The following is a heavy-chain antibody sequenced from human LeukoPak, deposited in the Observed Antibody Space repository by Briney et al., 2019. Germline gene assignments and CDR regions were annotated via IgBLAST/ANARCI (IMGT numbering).Heavy chain of an antibody. CDR1: GGSFSGYY. J-gene: IGHJ5*02. CDR3: ARLGPIVATIPWFDP. D-gene: IGHD5-12*01. V-gene: IGHV4-59*01. CDR2: IYYSGST. Sequence: SETLSLTCAVYGGSFSGYYWSWIRQPPGKGLEWIGYIYYSGSTNYNPSLKSRVTISVDTSKNQFSLKLSSVTAADTAVYYCARLGPIVATIPWFDPWGQGTLVTVSS.